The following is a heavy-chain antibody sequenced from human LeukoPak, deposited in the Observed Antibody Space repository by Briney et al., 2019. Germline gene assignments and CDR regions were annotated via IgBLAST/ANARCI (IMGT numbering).Heavy chain of an antibody. D-gene: IGHD2-15*01. CDR1: GGSISGYY. V-gene: IGHV4-59*01. Sequence: PSETLSLTCTVSGGSISGYYWNWIRQPPGKGLEWIGYIYYSGSTNYNPSLKSRVTMSLVTSKNQFSLKLSSVTAADTAVYHCARDSGSNFDYWGQGTLVTVSS. CDR3: ARDSGSNFDY. J-gene: IGHJ4*02. CDR2: IYYSGST.